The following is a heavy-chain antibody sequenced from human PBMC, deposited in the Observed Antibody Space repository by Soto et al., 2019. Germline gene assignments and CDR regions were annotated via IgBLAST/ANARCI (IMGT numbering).Heavy chain of an antibody. J-gene: IGHJ5*02. V-gene: IGHV3-23*01. D-gene: IGHD2-15*01. CDR3: AKDFRCTTQKVVVAATCWFDP. CDR1: GFTFSSYA. Sequence: GGSLRLSCAASGFTFSSYAMSWVRQAPGKGLEWVSAISGSGGSTYYADSVKGRFTISRDNSKNTLYLQMNSLRAEDTAVYYCAKDFRCTTQKVVVAATCWFDPWGQGTLVTVSS. CDR2: ISGSGGST.